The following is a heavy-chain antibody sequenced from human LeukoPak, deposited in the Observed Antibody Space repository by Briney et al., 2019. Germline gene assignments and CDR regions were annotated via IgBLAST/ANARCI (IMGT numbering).Heavy chain of an antibody. D-gene: IGHD5-18*01. CDR2: IDPTTGGT. CDR3: ARPEYRYGYLLDY. J-gene: IGHJ4*02. V-gene: IGHV1-2*02. Sequence: GASVKVSCKASGYPFSGHNIHWVRQAPGQGLEWVGWIDPTTGGTNYAQGFQGRVTLTRDTSITTAYMELNSLTSDDTAVYFCARPEYRYGYLLDYWGQGTLITVSS. CDR1: GYPFSGHN.